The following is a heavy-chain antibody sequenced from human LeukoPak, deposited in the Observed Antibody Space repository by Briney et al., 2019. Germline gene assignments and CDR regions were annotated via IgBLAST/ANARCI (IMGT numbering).Heavy chain of an antibody. Sequence: GGSLRLSCEASGFTFSDPYMSWIRQAPGKGLECLSYISGSGTDINYADSVRGRFTISRDNAKNLLYLQMNDLSGEDTAVYFCARPSFSSGSYFDHWGQGTLVTVSS. J-gene: IGHJ4*02. D-gene: IGHD6-19*01. CDR1: GFTFSDPY. CDR3: ARPSFSSGSYFDH. CDR2: ISGSGTDI. V-gene: IGHV3-11*04.